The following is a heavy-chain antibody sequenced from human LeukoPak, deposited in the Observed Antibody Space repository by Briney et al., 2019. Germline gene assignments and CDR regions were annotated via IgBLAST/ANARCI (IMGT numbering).Heavy chain of an antibody. V-gene: IGHV3-30*04. CDR1: GFYV. CDR2: ISYDGSNK. CDR3: ARDIAARRLDC. Sequence: GGSLRLSCAASGFYVMHWVRQAPGKGLEWVAVISYDGSNKYYADSVKGRFTISRGNSKNTLYLQMNSLRAEDTAVYYCARDIAARRLDCWGQGTLVTVSS. J-gene: IGHJ4*02. D-gene: IGHD6-6*01.